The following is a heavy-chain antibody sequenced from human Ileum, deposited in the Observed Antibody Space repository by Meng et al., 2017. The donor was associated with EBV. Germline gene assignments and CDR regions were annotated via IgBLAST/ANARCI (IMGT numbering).Heavy chain of an antibody. CDR3: ASSDYYRSDY. V-gene: IGHV4-4*02. J-gene: IGHJ4*02. CDR2: TSHSGST. Sequence: QVQREGAGPGLVEPSETLSLTCAVSGGSISRSDWWSWVRQPPGKGLEWIGETSHSGSTNYSPSLKSRVTISLDKSKNQLSLKLNSVTAADTAVYYCASSDYYRSDYWGQGTLVTVSS. D-gene: IGHD3-22*01. CDR1: GGSISRSDW.